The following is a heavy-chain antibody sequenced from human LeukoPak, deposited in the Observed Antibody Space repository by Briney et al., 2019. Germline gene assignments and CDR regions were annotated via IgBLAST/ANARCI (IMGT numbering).Heavy chain of an antibody. CDR3: ARARYSGWYTFDP. J-gene: IGHJ5*02. V-gene: IGHV3-33*01. CDR1: GFTFSSYG. D-gene: IGHD6-19*01. CDR2: IWYDGSNK. Sequence: GGSLRLSCAASGFTFSSYGMHWVRQAPGKGREGGAVIWYDGSNKYYADSVKGRFTISRDNSKNTLYLQMNSLRAEDTAVYYCARARYSGWYTFDPWGQGTLVTVSS.